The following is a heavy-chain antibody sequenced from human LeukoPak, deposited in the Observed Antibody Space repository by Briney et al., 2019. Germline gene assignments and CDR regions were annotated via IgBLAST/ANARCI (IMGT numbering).Heavy chain of an antibody. CDR2: ISYDGTNK. CDR1: GFTFSSYS. Sequence: WGSLTLSYAASGFTFSSYSMNWVRQAPGKGLEWVAVISYDGTNKYYADPVKGRFTISRDNSKNTLYLQMDSLRAEDTAVYYCAKNRSQGVDYWGQGTLVTVPS. CDR3: AKNRSQGVDY. J-gene: IGHJ4*02. V-gene: IGHV3-30*18.